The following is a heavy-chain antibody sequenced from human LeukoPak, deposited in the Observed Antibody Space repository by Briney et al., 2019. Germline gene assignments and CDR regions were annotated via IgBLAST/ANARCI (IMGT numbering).Heavy chain of an antibody. D-gene: IGHD1-1*01. J-gene: IGHJ6*03. CDR2: TNPTTGVA. V-gene: IGHV1-2*06. CDR1: GYTFTVHY. CDR3: ARLDRNYYYLDV. Sequence: ASVKVSCKTSGYTFTVHYMNWVRQAPGQGREWMGRTNPTTGVANYAQKFQGRITVTRDTSINTAYMELSSLTSDDTAVYYCARLDRNYYYLDVWGQGTTVTVSS.